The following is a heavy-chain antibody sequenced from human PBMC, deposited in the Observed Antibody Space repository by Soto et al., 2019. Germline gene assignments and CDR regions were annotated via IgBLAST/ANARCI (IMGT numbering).Heavy chain of an antibody. CDR1: GGSISSYY. J-gene: IGHJ5*02. CDR3: ARVQDHGAHGWFDP. Sequence: QVQLQESGPGLVKPSETLSLTCTVSGGSISSYYWSWIRQPPGKGLEWIGYIYYSGSTNYNPSLKSRVTISVDTSKNQFSLKLSSVTAADTAVYYCARVQDHGAHGWFDPWGQGTLVTVSS. D-gene: IGHD4-17*01. V-gene: IGHV4-59*01. CDR2: IYYSGST.